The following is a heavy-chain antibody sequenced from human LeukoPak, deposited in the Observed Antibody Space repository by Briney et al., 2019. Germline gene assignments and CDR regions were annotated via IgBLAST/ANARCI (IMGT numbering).Heavy chain of an antibody. CDR3: ARLNSSLVPDY. CDR1: GYTFTNYG. V-gene: IGHV1-18*01. Sequence: AASVKVSCKASGYTFTNYGISWVRQAPGQGLEWVGWISAYDGNTNYAQKLQGRVTMTTDTSTNTAYMDLRSLRSDDTAVYYCARLNSSLVPDYWGQGTLVTVSS. CDR2: ISAYDGNT. D-gene: IGHD6-13*01. J-gene: IGHJ4*02.